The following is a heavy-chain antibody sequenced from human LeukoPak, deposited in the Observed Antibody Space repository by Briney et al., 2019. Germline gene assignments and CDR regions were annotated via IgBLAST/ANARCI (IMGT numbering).Heavy chain of an antibody. V-gene: IGHV3-23*01. CDR3: AKDRYGRGVRGVQDY. CDR2: ISGSGGST. D-gene: IGHD3-10*01. CDR1: GFTFSSYA. Sequence: GGSLRLSCAASGFTFSSYAMSWVRQAPGKGLEWVSAISGSGGSTYYADSVKGRFTISRDNSKNTLYLQMNSLRAEDTAVYYCAKDRYGRGVRGVQDYWGQGTLVTVSS. J-gene: IGHJ4*02.